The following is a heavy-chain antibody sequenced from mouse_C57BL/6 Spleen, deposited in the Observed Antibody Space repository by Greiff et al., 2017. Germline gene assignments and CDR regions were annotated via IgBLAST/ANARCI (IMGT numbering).Heavy chain of an antibody. Sequence: VKLQESGAELVKPGASVKISCKASGYAFSSYWMNWVKQRPGKGLEWIGQIYPGDGDTNYNGKFKGKATLTADKSSSTAYMQLSSLTSEDSAVYFCARRGTAQAIFDYWGQGTTLTVSS. D-gene: IGHD3-2*02. CDR2: IYPGDGDT. V-gene: IGHV1-80*01. CDR3: ARRGTAQAIFDY. J-gene: IGHJ2*01. CDR1: GYAFSSYW.